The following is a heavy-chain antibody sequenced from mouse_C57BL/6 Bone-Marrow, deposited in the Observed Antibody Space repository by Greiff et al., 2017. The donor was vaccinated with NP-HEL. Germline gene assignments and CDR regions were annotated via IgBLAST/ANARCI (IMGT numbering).Heavy chain of an antibody. J-gene: IGHJ4*01. Sequence: EVQLVESGGGLVQPGGSLKLSCAASGFTFSDYGMAWVRQAPRKGPEWVAFISNFAYSIYYADTVTGRFTISIENAKNTLYLEMSSLRSEDTAMYYCARVYYYSMDYWGSRNLSHRLL. CDR3: ARVYYYSMDY. CDR1: GFTFSDYG. V-gene: IGHV5-15*01. CDR2: ISNFAYSI.